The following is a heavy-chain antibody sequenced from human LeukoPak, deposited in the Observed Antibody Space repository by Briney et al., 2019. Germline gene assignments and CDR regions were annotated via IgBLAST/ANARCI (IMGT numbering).Heavy chain of an antibody. V-gene: IGHV4-59*08. Sequence: YPSETLSLTCTVSGGSISSYYWSWIRQPPGKGLEWIEYIYYSGSTNYNPSLKSRVTISVDTSKNQFSLKLSSVTAADTAVYYCARHGGAGSGYDFPYYYYGMDVWGQGTTVTVSS. J-gene: IGHJ6*02. CDR2: IYYSGST. D-gene: IGHD5-12*01. CDR3: ARHGGAGSGYDFPYYYYGMDV. CDR1: GGSISSYY.